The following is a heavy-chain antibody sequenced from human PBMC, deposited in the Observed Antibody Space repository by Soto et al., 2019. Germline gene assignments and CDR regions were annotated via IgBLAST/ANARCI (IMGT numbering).Heavy chain of an antibody. D-gene: IGHD3-3*01. CDR2: ISAYNGNT. CDR1: GYTFTSYG. V-gene: IGHV1-18*01. J-gene: IGHJ5*02. Sequence: ASLKVSCKASGYTFTSYGISWVRHAPGQGLEWMGWISAYNGNTNYAQKLQGRVTMTTDTSTSTAYMELRSLRSDDTAVYYCARDKELRFLEWLPYNWFDPWGQGTLVTVSS. CDR3: ARDKELRFLEWLPYNWFDP.